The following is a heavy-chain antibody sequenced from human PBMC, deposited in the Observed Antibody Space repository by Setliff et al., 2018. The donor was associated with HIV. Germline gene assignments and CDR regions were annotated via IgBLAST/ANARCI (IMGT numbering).Heavy chain of an antibody. Sequence: SETLSLTCTVSGGFIGTYYWSWIRQSPGKGLEWIGFIYETGSTYYNPSLKSRVSISIDTSKNQFSLKLSSVTAADTAVYFCARDGYTNGYGYYYFYMDVWGKGTTVTVSS. J-gene: IGHJ6*03. D-gene: IGHD5-18*01. CDR1: GGFIGTYY. CDR3: ARDGYTNGYGYYYFYMDV. V-gene: IGHV4-59*12. CDR2: IYETGST.